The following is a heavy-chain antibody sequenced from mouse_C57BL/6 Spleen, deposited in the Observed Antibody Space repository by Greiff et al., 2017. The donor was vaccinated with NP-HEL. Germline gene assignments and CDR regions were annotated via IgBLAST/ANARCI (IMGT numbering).Heavy chain of an antibody. D-gene: IGHD1-1*01. J-gene: IGHJ1*03. CDR2: INPNNGGA. V-gene: IGHV1-26*01. CDR1: GYTFTDYY. Sequence: EVQLQQSGPELVKPGASVKISCKASGYTFTDYYMNWVKQSHGKSLEWIGDINPNNGGASYNQKFKGKATLTVDKSSSTAYMGLRSLTSEDSAVYYCAREGATVVATGYFDVWGTGTTVTVSS. CDR3: AREGATVVATGYFDV.